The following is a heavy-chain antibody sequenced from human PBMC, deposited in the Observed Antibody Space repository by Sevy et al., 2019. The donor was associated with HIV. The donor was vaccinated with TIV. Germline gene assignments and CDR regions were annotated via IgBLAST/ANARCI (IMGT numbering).Heavy chain of an antibody. Sequence: GGSLRLSCAAFGFTFTNAWMSWVRRAPGKGLEWVGRVNSKTDGGTTDYAAPVKGRFTISRDDSKNTLYLHMNSLKTEDTAVYYCTLEGLYCSGGSCYSEGFDSWGQGTLVTVSS. D-gene: IGHD2-15*01. V-gene: IGHV3-15*01. J-gene: IGHJ4*02. CDR1: GFTFTNAW. CDR2: VNSKTDGGTT. CDR3: TLEGLYCSGGSCYSEGFDS.